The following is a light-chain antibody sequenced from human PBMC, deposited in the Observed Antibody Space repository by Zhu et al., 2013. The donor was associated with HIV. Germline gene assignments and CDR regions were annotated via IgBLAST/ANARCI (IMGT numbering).Light chain of an antibody. Sequence: QSVLSQPPSASGTPGQRVTISCSGSTSNIGSNDAYWYQHLPGAAPKLLIFKNSQRPSGVPDRFSGSKSGTSASLAITGLRSEDEGDYYCATWDDTLSGPVVFGGGTKLTVL. J-gene: IGLJ2*01. CDR2: KNS. CDR1: TSNIGSND. CDR3: ATWDDTLSGPVV. V-gene: IGLV1-47*01.